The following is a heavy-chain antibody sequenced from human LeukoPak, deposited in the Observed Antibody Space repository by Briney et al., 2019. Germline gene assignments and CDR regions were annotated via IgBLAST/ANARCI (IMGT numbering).Heavy chain of an antibody. D-gene: IGHD6-6*01. V-gene: IGHV3-9*03. CDR2: ISWNSGNI. CDR3: ANDMRYSSSGSFDY. CDR1: GFTFDDYA. J-gene: IGHJ4*02. Sequence: PGRSLRLSCAASGFTFDDYAMHWVRQAPGKGLEWVSGISWNSGNIVYADSVRGRFTISRDNAKNSLYLQMDSLRAEDMAFYYCANDMRYSSSGSFDYRGQGTLVTVSS.